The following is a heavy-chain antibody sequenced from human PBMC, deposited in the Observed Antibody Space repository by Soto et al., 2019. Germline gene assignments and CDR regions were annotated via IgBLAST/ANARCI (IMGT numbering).Heavy chain of an antibody. D-gene: IGHD1-1*01. J-gene: IGHJ4*02. CDR2: IYYSGST. CDR1: GGSISSYY. CDR3: ARQLERRSSGVDY. V-gene: IGHV4-59*08. Sequence: SETLSLTCTVSGGSISSYYWSWIRQPPGKGLEWIGYIYYSGSTNYNPSLKSRVTISVDTSKNQFSLKLSSVTAADTAVYYCARQLERRSSGVDYWGQGTLVTVSS.